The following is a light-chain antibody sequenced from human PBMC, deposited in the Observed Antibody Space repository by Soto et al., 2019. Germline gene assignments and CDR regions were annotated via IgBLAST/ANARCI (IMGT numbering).Light chain of an antibody. J-gene: IGLJ1*01. Sequence: QSALTQPASVSGSPGQSITISCTGTNSDVGGYDYVSWYQQYPGKAPKVIFYEVRKRPSGISNRFSGSKSGNMASLTISGLQAVDEADYYCSSYTDSATRVFGTGTKVTVL. CDR2: EVR. CDR1: NSDVGGYDY. CDR3: SSYTDSATRV. V-gene: IGLV2-14*01.